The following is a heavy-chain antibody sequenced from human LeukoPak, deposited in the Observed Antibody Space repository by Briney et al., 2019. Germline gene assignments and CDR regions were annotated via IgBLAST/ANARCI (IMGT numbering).Heavy chain of an antibody. D-gene: IGHD3-10*01. CDR1: GFTFSSYA. J-gene: IGHJ6*02. V-gene: IGHV3-23*01. CDR2: ISGSGGST. Sequence: PGGSLRLSCAASGFTFSSYAMSWVRQAPGKGLEWVSVISGSGGSTFYADAVKGPFTISRDISRNTLYLQMNSLRAEDTAVYYCAKDSYGSGTYYFYYGMDVWGQGTTVTVSS. CDR3: AKDSYGSGTYYFYYGMDV.